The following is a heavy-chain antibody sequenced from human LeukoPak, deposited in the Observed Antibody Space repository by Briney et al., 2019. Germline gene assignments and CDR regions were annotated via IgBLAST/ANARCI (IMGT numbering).Heavy chain of an antibody. CDR3: ATPTKYYYDSSGYYPLGY. D-gene: IGHD3-22*01. CDR2: ISGSGGST. Sequence: GGSLRLSCAASGFTCSSYAMSWVRQAPGKGLEWVSAISGSGGSTYYADSVKGRFTISRDNSKNTLYLQMNSLRAEDTAVYYCATPTKYYYDSSGYYPLGYWGQGTLVTVSS. J-gene: IGHJ4*02. CDR1: GFTCSSYA. V-gene: IGHV3-23*01.